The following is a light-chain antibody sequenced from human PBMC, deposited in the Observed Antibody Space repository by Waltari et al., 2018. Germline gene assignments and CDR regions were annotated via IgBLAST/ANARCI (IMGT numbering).Light chain of an antibody. CDR3: QQSGT. Sequence: DIQMTQSPSSLSASVGDRVTISCQASQDIRNYLNWYQHKQGNATKPLIYDASNLKTGVPSRFTGIGSRTNFTFTINSLQPEDIATYYCQQSGTFGQGTRLEIK. V-gene: IGKV1-33*01. CDR2: DAS. J-gene: IGKJ5*01. CDR1: QDIRNY.